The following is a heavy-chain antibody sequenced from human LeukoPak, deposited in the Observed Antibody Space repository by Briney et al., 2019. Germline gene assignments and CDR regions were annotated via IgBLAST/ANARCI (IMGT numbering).Heavy chain of an antibody. CDR2: IRYDGSNK. J-gene: IGHJ4*02. Sequence: PGGSLRLSCAASGFTFSSYGMHWVRQAPGKGLEWVAFIRYDGSNKYYADSVKGRFTISRDNSKNTLYLQMNSLRAEDTAVYYCARNTITMVRGVIRPVDYWGQGTLVTVSS. D-gene: IGHD3-10*01. V-gene: IGHV3-30*02. CDR3: ARNTITMVRGVIRPVDY. CDR1: GFTFSSYG.